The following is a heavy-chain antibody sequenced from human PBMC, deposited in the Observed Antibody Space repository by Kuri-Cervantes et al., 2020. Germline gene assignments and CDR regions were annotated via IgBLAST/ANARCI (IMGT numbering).Heavy chain of an antibody. CDR3: ARAKLNDFWSGYYNYYYYGMDV. D-gene: IGHD3-3*01. J-gene: IGHJ6*02. V-gene: IGHV1-46*01. Sequence: ASVKVSCKASGYTFTSYYMHWVRQAPGQGLEWMGIINPSGGSTSYAQKFQGRVTMTRDTSTSTVYMELSSLRSEDTAVYYCARAKLNDFWSGYYNYYYYGMDVWGQGTTVT. CDR1: GYTFTSYY. CDR2: INPSGGST.